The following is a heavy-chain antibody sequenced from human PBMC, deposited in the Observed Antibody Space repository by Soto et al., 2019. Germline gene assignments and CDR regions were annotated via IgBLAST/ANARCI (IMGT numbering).Heavy chain of an antibody. CDR2: INPTGCST. J-gene: IGHJ6*02. Sequence: QVQLVQSGAEVKKPGASVKVSCKASGYTFTSYFLLWVRQAPGQGFEWMGIINPTGCSTNYAQKFHGRVTTTSDTSTYTVYMELSSLTSEDTAVYYCARGHEYFCAHDYAMDVWGQGTTVTVSS. V-gene: IGHV1-46*01. CDR1: GYTFTSYF. D-gene: IGHD3-3*01. CDR3: ARGHEYFCAHDYAMDV.